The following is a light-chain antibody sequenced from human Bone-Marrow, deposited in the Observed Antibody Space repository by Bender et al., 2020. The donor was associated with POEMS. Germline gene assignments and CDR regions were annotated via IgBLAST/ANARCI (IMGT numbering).Light chain of an antibody. V-gene: IGLV2-11*01. CDR2: DVT. CDR3: TSFAGSSVI. CDR1: SSDVGGYDY. J-gene: IGLJ2*01. Sequence: QSALTQPRSVSGSPGQSVTISCTGTSSDVGGYDYVSWYQQLPGKAPKLIISDVTKRPSGVPDRFSGSKSGNTASLTVSGLQTGDEADYYCTSFAGSSVIFGGGTKLTVL.